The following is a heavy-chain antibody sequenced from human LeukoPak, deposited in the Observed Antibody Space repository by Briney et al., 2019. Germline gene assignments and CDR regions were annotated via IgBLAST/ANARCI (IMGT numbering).Heavy chain of an antibody. V-gene: IGHV3-30*18. CDR1: GFTFSSYG. Sequence: PGRSLRLSCAASGFTFSSYGMHWVRQAPGKGLERVAVISYDGSNKYYADSVKGRFTISRDNSKNTLYLQMNSLRAEDTAVYYCAKDYSSGWLPQYYFDYWGQGTLVTVSS. CDR2: ISYDGSNK. J-gene: IGHJ4*02. D-gene: IGHD6-19*01. CDR3: AKDYSSGWLPQYYFDY.